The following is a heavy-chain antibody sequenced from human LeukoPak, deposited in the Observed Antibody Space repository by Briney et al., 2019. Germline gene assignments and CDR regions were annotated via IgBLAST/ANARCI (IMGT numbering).Heavy chain of an antibody. D-gene: IGHD3-3*01. J-gene: IGHJ4*02. V-gene: IGHV3-15*07. Sequence: GGSLRLSCAASGFTFSNAWMNWVRQAPGKGLEWVGRIKSKTDGGTTDYAAPVKGRFTISRDDSKSTLYLQMNSLKTEDTAVYYCTTDPTPPYYDFWSGYDTSIDYWGQGTLVTVSS. CDR1: GFTFSNAW. CDR2: IKSKTDGGTT. CDR3: TTDPTPPYYDFWSGYDTSIDY.